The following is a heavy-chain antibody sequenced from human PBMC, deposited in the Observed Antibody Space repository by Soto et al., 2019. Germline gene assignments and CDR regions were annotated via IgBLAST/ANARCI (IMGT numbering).Heavy chain of an antibody. D-gene: IGHD3-22*01. CDR3: ARQIYDSDTGPNFQYYFDS. Sequence: PGESLKISCKGSGYSFAGYWITWVRQNPGKVLEWMGRIDPSDSQTYYSPSFRGHVTISVTKSITTVFLQWSSLRASDTAMYYCARQIYDSDTGPNFQYYFDSWGQGTPVTVSS. CDR2: IDPSDSQT. CDR1: GYSFAGYW. V-gene: IGHV5-10-1*01. J-gene: IGHJ4*02.